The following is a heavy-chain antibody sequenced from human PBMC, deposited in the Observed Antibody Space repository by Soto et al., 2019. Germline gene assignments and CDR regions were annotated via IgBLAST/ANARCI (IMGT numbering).Heavy chain of an antibody. CDR1: GHSINSDYY. D-gene: IGHD3-10*01. CDR2: IYPGGGT. V-gene: IGHV4-38-2*02. J-gene: IGHJ4*02. Sequence: PSETLSLTCTVAGHSINSDYYWGWIRQPPGKGLEWIGSIYPGGGTYYNPSLKSRVTISIDTSKNPFSLRLTSVTAADTAMYYCARKGYYPSGRINLFDSWGQGTRVTVSS. CDR3: ARKGYYPSGRINLFDS.